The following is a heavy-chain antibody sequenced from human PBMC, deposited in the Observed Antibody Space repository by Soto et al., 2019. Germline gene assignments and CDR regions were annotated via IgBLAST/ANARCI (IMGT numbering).Heavy chain of an antibody. CDR3: AREGHDSSGPRIPTTFWMDV. D-gene: IGHD3-22*01. CDR2: IWSDGTKK. Sequence: QVQLVESGGGVVQPGRSLRLSCAASGFTFSSYGMHWVCQAPGKGLEWVAVIWSDGTKKYYADSVKGRFTISRDNSKNTLYLQMNSLRAEDTAVYYCAREGHDSSGPRIPTTFWMDVWGQGTTVTVSS. V-gene: IGHV3-33*01. CDR1: GFTFSSYG. J-gene: IGHJ6*02.